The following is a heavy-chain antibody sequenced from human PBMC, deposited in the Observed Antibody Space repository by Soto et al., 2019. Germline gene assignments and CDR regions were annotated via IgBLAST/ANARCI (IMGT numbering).Heavy chain of an antibody. CDR1: RGTFTNYA. J-gene: IGHJ4*02. D-gene: IGHD3-22*01. CDR3: ARDRAGYYSHFVY. Sequence: QVYLVQSGAEVKKPGSSVKVSCKALRGTFTNYAFSWVRQAPGQGLEWMGGIMPFFGSGNYAQKFQGRINITADESTRWVYLELTSLRSEDTAVYYCARDRAGYYSHFVYWGQGTLVTVSS. CDR2: IMPFFGSG. V-gene: IGHV1-69*01.